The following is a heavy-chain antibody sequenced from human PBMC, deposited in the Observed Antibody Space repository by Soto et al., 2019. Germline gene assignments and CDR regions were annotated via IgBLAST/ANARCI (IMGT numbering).Heavy chain of an antibody. V-gene: IGHV6-1*01. CDR3: TGITWFRGMDV. CDR1: GDSVSSNGAA. Sequence: SPAVSLTCAICGDSVSSNGAAWCWVRQSPSRGLEWLGRTYYKSKWNNDYALSVKSRITINPDTSKNQFSLHLHSVTPEDTAVYYCTGITWFRGMDVWGQGTSVTVSS. J-gene: IGHJ6*02. D-gene: IGHD3-10*01. CDR2: TYYKSKWNN.